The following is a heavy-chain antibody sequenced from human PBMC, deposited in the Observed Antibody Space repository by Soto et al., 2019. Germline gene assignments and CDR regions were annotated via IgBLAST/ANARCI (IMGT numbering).Heavy chain of an antibody. Sequence: SETLSLTCIVSGGSVSSGNYYWNWIRQPPGKGPEWIGYIYSSGSTKYSPSLKSRVTISVDTSKKQFSLNLRSVIAADTAVYYCARSYDSSGYYYYAMDVWGQGTTVTVSS. CDR2: IYSSGST. CDR1: GGSVSSGNYY. J-gene: IGHJ6*02. V-gene: IGHV4-61*01. CDR3: ARSYDSSGYYYYAMDV. D-gene: IGHD3-22*01.